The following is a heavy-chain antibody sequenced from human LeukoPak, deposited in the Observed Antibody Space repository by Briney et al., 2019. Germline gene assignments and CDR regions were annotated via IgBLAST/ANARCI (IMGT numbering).Heavy chain of an antibody. CDR2: IYYSGST. J-gene: IGHJ3*02. CDR1: GGSISSSSYY. D-gene: IGHD3-22*01. V-gene: IGHV4-39*07. CDR3: AGGRYYDSSGYTDAFDI. Sequence: PSETLSLTCTVSGGSISSSSYYWGWIRQPPGKGLEWIGSIYYSGSTYYNPSLKSRVTISVDTSKNQFSLKLSSVTAADTAVYYCAGGRYYDSSGYTDAFDIWGQGTMVTVSS.